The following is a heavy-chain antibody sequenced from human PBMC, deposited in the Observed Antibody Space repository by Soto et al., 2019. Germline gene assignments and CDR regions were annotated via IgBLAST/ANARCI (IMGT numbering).Heavy chain of an antibody. CDR2: IWYDGSNK. J-gene: IGHJ4*02. V-gene: IGHV3-33*01. CDR1: GFTFSSYG. Sequence: GGSLRLSCAASGFTFSSYGMHWVRQAPGKGLEWVAVIWYDGSNKYYADSVKGRFTISRDNSKDTLYLQMNSLRAEDTAVYYCARDRYSYGQRYYYDSSGYQGIDYWGQGTLVTVSS. D-gene: IGHD3-22*01. CDR3: ARDRYSYGQRYYYDSSGYQGIDY.